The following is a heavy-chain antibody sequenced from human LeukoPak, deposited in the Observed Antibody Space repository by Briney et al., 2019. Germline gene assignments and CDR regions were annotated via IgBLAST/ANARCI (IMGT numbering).Heavy chain of an antibody. D-gene: IGHD6-19*01. J-gene: IGHJ5*02. Sequence: GGSLRLSCAASGFTFSSYAMNWVRQAPGKGLEWVSSIRGSGGSTHHADSVKGRFTISRDNSKYSMYLQMNSLRAEDTAIYYCARAGYVSGVPNWFDPWGQGTLVTVSS. CDR1: GFTFSSYA. V-gene: IGHV3-23*01. CDR2: IRGSGGST. CDR3: ARAGYVSGVPNWFDP.